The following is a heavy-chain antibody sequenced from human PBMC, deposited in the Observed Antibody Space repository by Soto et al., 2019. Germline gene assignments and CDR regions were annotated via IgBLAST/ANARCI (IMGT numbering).Heavy chain of an antibody. CDR3: IRFCGSCSWYFDL. CDR2: IRSKYNNFAT. D-gene: IGHD2-15*01. CDR1: GFTFSDSA. J-gene: IGHJ2*01. Sequence: EVQLMESGGGLVQPGGSLKLSCAASGFTFSDSAMHWVRQASGKGLEWVGRIRSKYNNFATEYGASVKGRFTMSRDDSKNTAYLQMNSLEIEDTAVYYCIRFCGSCSWYFDLWGRGTLVTVSS. V-gene: IGHV3-73*02.